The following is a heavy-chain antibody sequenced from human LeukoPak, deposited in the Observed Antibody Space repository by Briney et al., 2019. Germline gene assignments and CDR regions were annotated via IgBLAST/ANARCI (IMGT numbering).Heavy chain of an antibody. Sequence: GGSLRLSCAASGFTFSSYAMSWVRQAPGKGLEWVSAISGSGGSTYYADSVKGRFTISRDNSKNTLYLQMNSLRAEDTAVYYCAKVSPTYYDILTGYRHFDYWGQGTLVTVSS. V-gene: IGHV3-23*01. CDR1: GFTFSSYA. J-gene: IGHJ4*02. CDR3: AKVSPTYYDILTGYRHFDY. D-gene: IGHD3-9*01. CDR2: ISGSGGST.